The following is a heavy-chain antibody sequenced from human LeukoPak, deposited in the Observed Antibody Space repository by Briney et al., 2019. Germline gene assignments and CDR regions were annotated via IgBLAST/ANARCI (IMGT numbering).Heavy chain of an antibody. J-gene: IGHJ4*02. CDR3: AKGLYRSSSVIDQ. D-gene: IGHD6-6*01. V-gene: IGHV3-21*01. Sequence: GGSLRLSCAASGFTFSSYSMNWVRQAPGKGLEWVSSISSSSSYIYYADSVKGRFTISRDNAKNSLYLQMNSLRAEDTAVYYCAKGLYRSSSVIDQWGQGTLVTASS. CDR2: ISSSSSYI. CDR1: GFTFSSYS.